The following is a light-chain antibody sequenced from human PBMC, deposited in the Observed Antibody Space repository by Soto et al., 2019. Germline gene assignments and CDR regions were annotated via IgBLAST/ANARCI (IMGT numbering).Light chain of an antibody. Sequence: QSALAQPASVSGSPGQSITISCTGSNSDIGYYNFVSWYQKHPDKAPKLLIFGVTNRPSGISDRFSGSKSGATASLTISGLQAEDEADYYCSSYTPTNSLVFGTGTKLTVL. CDR3: SSYTPTNSLV. CDR2: GVT. CDR1: NSDIGYYNF. J-gene: IGLJ1*01. V-gene: IGLV2-14*03.